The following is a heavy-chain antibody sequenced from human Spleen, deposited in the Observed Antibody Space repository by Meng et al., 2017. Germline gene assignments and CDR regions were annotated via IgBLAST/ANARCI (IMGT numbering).Heavy chain of an antibody. V-gene: IGHV5-51*01. CDR2: IYPAYSDT. CDR1: GYSFTSYW. CDR3: ARNYGGSNGYFDY. J-gene: IGHJ4*02. D-gene: IGHD4-23*01. Sequence: GESLKISRKGSGYSFTSYWIGWVRQMPGKGLEWVGIIYPAYSDTRYSPSFQGQVTITADKSINTAYLQWSSLKASDTAMYSCARNYGGSNGYFDYWGPGTLVTVSS.